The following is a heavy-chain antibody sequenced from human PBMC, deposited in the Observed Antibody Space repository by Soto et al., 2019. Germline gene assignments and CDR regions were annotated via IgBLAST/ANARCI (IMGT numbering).Heavy chain of an antibody. CDR3: ARGHYYYAMDV. J-gene: IGHJ6*02. Sequence: SETLSLTCAVSGGSVSSGVFSWNWIRQPPGQGLEWIGYISHGGSPHYTPSLRSRVSISVDRSTNVISLNLTSMTPAHTAVYFCARGHYYYAMDVWGQGTTGNVSS. V-gene: IGHV4-30-2*01. CDR2: ISHGGSP. CDR1: GGSVSSGVFS.